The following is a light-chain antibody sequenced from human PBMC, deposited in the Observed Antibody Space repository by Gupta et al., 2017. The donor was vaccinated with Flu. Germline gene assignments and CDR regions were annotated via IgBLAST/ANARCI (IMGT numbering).Light chain of an antibody. CDR3: HSYAVINHWV. J-gene: IGLJ3*02. CDR2: EVT. Sequence: GSPGQPVTISCTGTSRHVFCDTSVSWYQQPPGNAPQLMLYEVTTRPSGVPDRFSGSKSAQPASLHVPGLQAADAAEYYCHSYAVINHWVF. V-gene: IGLV2-8*01. CDR1: SRHVFCDTS.